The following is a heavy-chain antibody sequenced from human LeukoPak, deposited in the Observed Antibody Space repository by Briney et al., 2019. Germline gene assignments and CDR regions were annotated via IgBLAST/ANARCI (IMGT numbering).Heavy chain of an antibody. CDR2: IIPGGGST. J-gene: IGHJ4*02. CDR1: GYTFTNYL. D-gene: IGHD2-8*02. Sequence: GASVKVSCKASGYTFTNYLLHWVRQAPGQGLEWVGRIIPGGGSTNYAQKFRDRVTMTRDTSTSTVYMELSSLRSEDTAVYHCVREESGGYFDYWGLGTLVTVSS. V-gene: IGHV1-46*01. CDR3: VREESGGYFDY.